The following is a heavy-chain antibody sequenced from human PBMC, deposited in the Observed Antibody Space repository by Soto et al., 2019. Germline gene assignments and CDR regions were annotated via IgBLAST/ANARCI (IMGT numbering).Heavy chain of an antibody. CDR2: ISGSGGST. Sequence: PGGSLRLSCAASGFTFSSYAMSWVRQAPGKGLEWVSAISGSGGSTYYADSVKGRFTISRDNSKNTLYLQMNSLRAEDTAVYYCAKDQLRYINYYYYYGMDVWGRGTXVTVSS. CDR1: GFTFSSYA. D-gene: IGHD3-16*02. J-gene: IGHJ6*02. CDR3: AKDQLRYINYYYYYGMDV. V-gene: IGHV3-23*01.